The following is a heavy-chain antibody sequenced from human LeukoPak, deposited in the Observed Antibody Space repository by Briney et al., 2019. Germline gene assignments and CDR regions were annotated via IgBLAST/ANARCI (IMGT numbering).Heavy chain of an antibody. CDR2: IYHSGST. CDR1: GGSISSSSYY. CDR3: ARGYYPTYYFDY. V-gene: IGHV4-39*07. Sequence: PSETLSLTCTVSGGSISSSSYYWGWIRQPPGKGLEWIGYIYHSGSTYYNPSLKSRVTISVDRSKNQFSLKLSSVTAADTAVYYCARGYYPTYYFDYWGQGTLVTVSS. D-gene: IGHD3-10*01. J-gene: IGHJ4*02.